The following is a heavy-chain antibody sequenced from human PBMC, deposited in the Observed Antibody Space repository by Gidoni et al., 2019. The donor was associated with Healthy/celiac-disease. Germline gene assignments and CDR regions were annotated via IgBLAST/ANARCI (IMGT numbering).Heavy chain of an antibody. CDR1: GFTFSSYA. CDR2: ISGSGGST. V-gene: IGHV3-23*01. CDR3: AKNPHYYDSSGPHY. J-gene: IGHJ4*02. D-gene: IGHD3-22*01. Sequence: EVQLLESGGGLVQPGGSLRLSCAAPGFTFSSYAMSWVRQAPGKGLEWVSAISGSGGSTYYADSVKGRFTISRDNSKNTLYLQMNSLRAEDTAVYYCAKNPHYYDSSGPHYWGQGTLVTVSS.